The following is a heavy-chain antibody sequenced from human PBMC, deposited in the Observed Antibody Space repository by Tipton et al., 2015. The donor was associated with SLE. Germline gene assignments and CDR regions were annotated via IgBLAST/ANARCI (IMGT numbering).Heavy chain of an antibody. CDR2: INWNGGST. D-gene: IGHD3-3*01. Sequence: GSLRLSCAASGFTFSSYAMSWVRQAPGKGLEWVSGINWNGGSTGYADSVKGRFTISRDNAKNSLYLQMNSLRAEDTALYYCARRRTYYDLLGEGLDIWGQGTMVTVSS. CDR3: ARRRTYYDLLGEGLDI. CDR1: GFTFSSYA. V-gene: IGHV3-20*04. J-gene: IGHJ3*02.